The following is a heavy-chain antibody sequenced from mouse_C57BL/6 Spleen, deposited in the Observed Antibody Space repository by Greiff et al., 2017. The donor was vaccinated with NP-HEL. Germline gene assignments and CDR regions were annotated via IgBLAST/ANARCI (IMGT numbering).Heavy chain of an antibody. D-gene: IGHD2-5*01. CDR3: ARYLAYYSNFYYAMDY. Sequence: QVQLQQSGAELVKPGASVKMSCKASGYTFTSYWITWVKQRPGQGLEWIGDIYPGSGSTNYNENFKSKATLTVDTSSSTAYMQLSSLTSEDSAVYYCARYLAYYSNFYYAMDYWGQGTSVTVSS. CDR1: GYTFTSYW. V-gene: IGHV1-55*01. J-gene: IGHJ4*01. CDR2: IYPGSGST.